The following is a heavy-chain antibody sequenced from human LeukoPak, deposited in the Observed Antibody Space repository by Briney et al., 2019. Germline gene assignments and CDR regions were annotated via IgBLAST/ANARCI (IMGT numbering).Heavy chain of an antibody. CDR1: GVSISSGSYY. J-gene: IGHJ4*02. CDR3: ARADYGDYCWLAY. V-gene: IGHV4-61*02. CDR2: IYTSGST. Sequence: SETLSLTCTVSGVSISSGSYYWSWIRQPAGKGLEWIGRIYTSGSTNYNPSLKSRVTISVDTSKNQFSLKLSSVTAADTAVYYCARADYGDYCWLAYWGQGTLVTVSS. D-gene: IGHD4-17*01.